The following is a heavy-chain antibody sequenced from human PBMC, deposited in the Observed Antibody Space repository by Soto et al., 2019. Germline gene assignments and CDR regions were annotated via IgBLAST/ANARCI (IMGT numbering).Heavy chain of an antibody. CDR3: VRAPLDYYSADYFDT. CDR2: MNPKSGNT. V-gene: IGHV1-8*01. J-gene: IGHJ4*02. Sequence: QVRLVQSGSEVRRPGTSVKVSCKASGYLFTENDINWVRQATGQGPEWMGWMNPKSGNTGYAQKFQGRVSMTRDNSKTTAYMELSSLGSEDTAVYYCVRAPLDYYSADYFDTWGQGTQVTVSS. CDR1: GYLFTEND. D-gene: IGHD3-10*01.